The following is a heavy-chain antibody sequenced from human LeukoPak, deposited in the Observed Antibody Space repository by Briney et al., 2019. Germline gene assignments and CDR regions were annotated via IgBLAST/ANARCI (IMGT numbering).Heavy chain of an antibody. CDR1: GYTFTGYY. Sequence: ASVKVSCKASGYTFTGYYMHWVRQAPGQGLEWMGIINPSGGSTSYAQKFQGRVTMTRDTSTSTVYMELSSLRPEDTAVYYCARALDYDFWSGYRGTGPDYWGQGTLVTVSS. D-gene: IGHD3-3*01. V-gene: IGHV1-46*01. CDR2: INPSGGST. CDR3: ARALDYDFWSGYRGTGPDY. J-gene: IGHJ4*02.